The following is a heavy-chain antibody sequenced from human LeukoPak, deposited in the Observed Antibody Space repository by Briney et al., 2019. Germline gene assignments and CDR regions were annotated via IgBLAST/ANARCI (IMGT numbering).Heavy chain of an antibody. CDR3: ANVIVGDYGGVYY. D-gene: IGHD4-17*01. CDR1: GFTFTTYT. Sequence: GGSLRLSCAASGFTFTTYTMNWVRQAPGKGLEWVSAFINGGGSTYYADSVKGRFTISRDNSKNTLYLQINSLRAEDTAAYYCANVIVGDYGGVYYCGQGHLVPVSS. CDR2: FINGGGST. J-gene: IGHJ4*02. V-gene: IGHV3-23*01.